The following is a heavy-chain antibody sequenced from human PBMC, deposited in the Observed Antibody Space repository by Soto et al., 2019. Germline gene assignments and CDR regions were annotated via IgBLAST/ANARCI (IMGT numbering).Heavy chain of an antibody. CDR1: GGSISSYY. CDR3: ARDSPRGVDV. Sequence: SETLSLTCTVSGGSISSYYWSWIRQPPGKGLEWIGYIYYSGSTNYNPSLKSRVTISVDTSKNQFSLKLSSVTAADTAVYYCARDSPRGVDVWGQGTTVTVSS. V-gene: IGHV4-59*01. J-gene: IGHJ6*02. CDR2: IYYSGST.